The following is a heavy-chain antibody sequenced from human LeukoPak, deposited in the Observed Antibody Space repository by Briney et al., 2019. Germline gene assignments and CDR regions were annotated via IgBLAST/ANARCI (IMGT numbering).Heavy chain of an antibody. CDR3: AKYLSWGAAADR. J-gene: IGHJ1*01. CDR1: GFTLSGNA. V-gene: IGHV3-23*01. CDR2: VGSDDRT. Sequence: GGSLRLSCAASGFTLSGNAMSWVRQAPGRGLEWVSGVGSDDRTHYADSVRGRFTISRDNSMNTVSLDMNRLRLEDTAVYYCAKYLSWGAAADRWGKGALVPVAP. D-gene: IGHD3-16*01.